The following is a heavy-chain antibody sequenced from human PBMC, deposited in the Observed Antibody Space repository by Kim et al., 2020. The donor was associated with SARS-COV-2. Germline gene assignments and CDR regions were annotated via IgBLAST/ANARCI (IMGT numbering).Heavy chain of an antibody. CDR1: GGSISSYY. D-gene: IGHD1-7*01. CDR3: ARAFDLGGKLPYYFDY. CDR2: IYYSGST. V-gene: IGHV4-59*01. Sequence: SETLSLTCTVSGGSISSYYWSWIRQPPGKGLEWIGYIYYSGSTNYNPSLKSRVTISVDTSKNQFSLKLSSVTAADTAVYYCARAFDLGGKLPYYFDYWGPGTLVPASS. J-gene: IGHJ4*02.